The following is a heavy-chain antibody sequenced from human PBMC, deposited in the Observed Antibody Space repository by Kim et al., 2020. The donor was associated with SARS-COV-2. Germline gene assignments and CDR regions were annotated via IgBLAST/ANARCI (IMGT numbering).Heavy chain of an antibody. CDR2: ISSSGSTT. J-gene: IGHJ6*02. CDR3: ARDHNDVWSVSTYYYYCKDV. CDR1: GFTFSNYE. V-gene: IGHV3-48*03. Sequence: GGSLRLSCAASGFTFSNYEMNWVRQAPGKGLEWVSYISSSGSTTYYADSVRGRFTISRDNAKNSLYLQMNSLRAEDTAVYYCARDHNDVWSVSTYYYYCKDVCGAGATLTVS. D-gene: IGHD3-3*01.